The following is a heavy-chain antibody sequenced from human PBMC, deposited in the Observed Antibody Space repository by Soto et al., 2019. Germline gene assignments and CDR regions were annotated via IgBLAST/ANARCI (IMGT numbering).Heavy chain of an antibody. CDR1: GGSISSSSYY. J-gene: IGHJ4*02. CDR3: ARPRYSSGWSAFDY. Sequence: QLQLQESGPGLVKPSETLSLTCTVSGGSISSSSYYWGWIRQPPGKGLEWIGSIYYSGSTYYNPSLKSRVTISVDTSKNQFSLKLSSVTAADTAEYYCARPRYSSGWSAFDYWGQGTLVTVSS. V-gene: IGHV4-39*01. CDR2: IYYSGST. D-gene: IGHD6-19*01.